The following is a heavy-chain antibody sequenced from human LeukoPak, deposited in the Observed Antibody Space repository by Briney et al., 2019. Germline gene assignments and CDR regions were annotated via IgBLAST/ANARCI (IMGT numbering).Heavy chain of an antibody. J-gene: IGHJ3*02. CDR2: IYYSGST. CDR1: GGSISSYY. D-gene: IGHD5-18*01. V-gene: IGHV4-59*01. Sequence: KASETLSLTCTVSGGSISSYYWSWIRQPPGKGLEWIGYIYYSGSTNYNPSLKSRVTISVDTSKNQFSLKLSSVTAADTAVYYCARVRFPDSYGPPDAFGIWGQGTMVTVSS. CDR3: ARVRFPDSYGPPDAFGI.